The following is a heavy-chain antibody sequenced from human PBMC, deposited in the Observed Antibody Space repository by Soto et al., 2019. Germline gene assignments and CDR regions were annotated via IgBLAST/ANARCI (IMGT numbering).Heavy chain of an antibody. V-gene: IGHV1-8*01. D-gene: IGHD1-26*01. CDR3: AREISGSYRFDY. CDR2: MNPNSGNT. J-gene: IGHJ4*02. Sequence: QVQLVQSGAEVKKPGASVKVSCKASGYTFTSYDINWVRQATGQGLEWMGWMNPNSGNTGYAQKSQGXVXXXRXXSISTAYMELSSLRSEDTAVYYCAREISGSYRFDYWGQGTLVTVSS. CDR1: GYTFTSYD.